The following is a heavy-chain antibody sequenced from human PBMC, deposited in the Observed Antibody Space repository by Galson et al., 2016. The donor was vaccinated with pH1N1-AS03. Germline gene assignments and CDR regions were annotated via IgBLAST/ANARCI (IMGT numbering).Heavy chain of an antibody. CDR1: GFTFGDYA. CDR3: AKDLIRTKYFYDSPGYYQSVLDV. V-gene: IGHV3-9*01. Sequence: SLRLSCAASGFTFGDYAMHWVRQAPGKGLEWVSVISWNSGFIDYADSVKGRFTISRDNAKNSLYLQMNSLRAEDTALYYCAKDLIRTKYFYDSPGYYQSVLDVWGQETMVTVSS. D-gene: IGHD3-22*01. J-gene: IGHJ3*01. CDR2: ISWNSGFI.